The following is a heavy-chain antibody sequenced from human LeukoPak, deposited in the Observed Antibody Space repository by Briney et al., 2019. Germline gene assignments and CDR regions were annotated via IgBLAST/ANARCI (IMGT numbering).Heavy chain of an antibody. D-gene: IGHD2-15*01. Sequence: GGSLRLSCAASRFTFSSYEMNWVRQAPGKGLEWVSYISTGGSSIYYADSVKGRFTISRDNAKNSLYLQMNSLRAEDTALYYCARESCSGDRCYHTVIDYWGQGTLVTVSP. V-gene: IGHV3-48*03. J-gene: IGHJ4*02. CDR1: RFTFSSYE. CDR3: ARESCSGDRCYHTVIDY. CDR2: ISTGGSSI.